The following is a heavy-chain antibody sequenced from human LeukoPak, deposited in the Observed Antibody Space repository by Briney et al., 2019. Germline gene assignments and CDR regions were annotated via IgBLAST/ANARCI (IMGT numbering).Heavy chain of an antibody. J-gene: IGHJ4*02. CDR3: AKCQSGYSSTWYLDY. Sequence: GGSLRLSCAASGFTFSSYAVSWVRQAPGKGLEWVSAISGSGGSTYYADSVRGPFTISRDNSKDTLYLQMNSLRAEDTAVYYCAKCQSGYSSTWYLDYWGQGTLVTVSS. CDR2: ISGSGGST. CDR1: GFTFSSYA. V-gene: IGHV3-23*01. D-gene: IGHD6-13*01.